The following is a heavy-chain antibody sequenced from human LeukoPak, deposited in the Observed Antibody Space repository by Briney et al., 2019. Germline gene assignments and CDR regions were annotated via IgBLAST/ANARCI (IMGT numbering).Heavy chain of an antibody. J-gene: IGHJ3*02. CDR3: ARVQLLSGAFDI. CDR1: GGSISSHY. Sequence: PSETLSLTCTVSGGSISSHYWSWIRQPPGKGLEWIGYIYYSGSTNYNPSLKSRVTISVDTSKNQFSLKLSSVTAADTAVYYCARVQLLSGAFDIWGQGTMVTVSS. V-gene: IGHV4-59*11. D-gene: IGHD3-10*01. CDR2: IYYSGST.